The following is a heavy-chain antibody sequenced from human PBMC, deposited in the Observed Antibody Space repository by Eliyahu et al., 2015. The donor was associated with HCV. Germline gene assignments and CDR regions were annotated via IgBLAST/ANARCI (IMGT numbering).Heavy chain of an antibody. D-gene: IGHD2-2*01. CDR1: GYTFTGYY. CDR2: INPNSGGT. V-gene: IGHV1-2*02. Sequence: QVQLVQSGAEVKKPGASVKVSCKASGYTFTGYYMHWVRQAPGQGLEWMGWINPNSGGTNYAQKFQGRVTMTRDTSISTAYMELSRLRSDDTAVYYCARVPIVVVPATDYYYGMDVWGQGTTVTVSS. J-gene: IGHJ6*02. CDR3: ARVPIVVVPATDYYYGMDV.